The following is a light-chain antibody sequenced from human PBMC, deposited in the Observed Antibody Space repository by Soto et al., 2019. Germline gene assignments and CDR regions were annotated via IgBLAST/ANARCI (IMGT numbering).Light chain of an antibody. CDR1: QGISSY. J-gene: IGKJ1*01. V-gene: IGKV1-9*01. CDR3: QQLNSYLPWT. CDR2: AAS. Sequence: DIQLTQSPSFLSASVGDRVTITCRASQGISSYLAWYQQQPGKAPKLLIYAASTLQSGVPSRFSGSGSGTEFTLTISSLQPEDFATYYCQQLNSYLPWTFGQGTKVEIK.